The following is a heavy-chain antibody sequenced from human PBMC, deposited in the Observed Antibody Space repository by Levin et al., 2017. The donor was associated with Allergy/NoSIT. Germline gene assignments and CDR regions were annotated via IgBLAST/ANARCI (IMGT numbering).Heavy chain of an antibody. CDR2: ISSSTNTK. J-gene: IGHJ4*02. V-gene: IGHV3-48*01. Sequence: PGGSLRLSCAASGFTFSSYNMNWVRQAPGKGLEWVSYISSSTNTKYYADSVKGRFTISRDNAKNSLYLQMNSLRAEDTAVYYCVRDLGRDGFNYGYWGQGTLVTVSS. CDR3: VRDLGRDGFNYGY. CDR1: GFTFSSYN. D-gene: IGHD5-24*01.